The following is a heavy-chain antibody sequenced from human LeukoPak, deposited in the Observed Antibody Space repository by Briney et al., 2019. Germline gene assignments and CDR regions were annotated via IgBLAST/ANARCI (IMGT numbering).Heavy chain of an antibody. D-gene: IGHD2-2*01. CDR2: ISAYNGNT. Sequence: APGQXXXWMGWISAYNGNTNYAQKLQGRVTMTTDTSTSTAYMELRSLRSDDTAVYYCARFGSVVVPTQGWFDPWGQGTLVTVSS. J-gene: IGHJ5*02. CDR3: ARFGSVVVPTQGWFDP. V-gene: IGHV1-18*01.